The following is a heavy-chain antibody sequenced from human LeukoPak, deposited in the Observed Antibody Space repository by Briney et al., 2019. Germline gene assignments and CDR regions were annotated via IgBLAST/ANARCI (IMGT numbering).Heavy chain of an antibody. Sequence: PGGSLRLSCAASGFTFSSYGMSWVRQAPGKGLEWVSAISGSGGSTYYADSVKGRFTISRDNSKNTLYLQMNSLRAEDTAVYYCAKEVGSSWYGDHWFDPWGQGTLVTVSS. J-gene: IGHJ5*02. CDR2: ISGSGGST. CDR3: AKEVGSSWYGDHWFDP. V-gene: IGHV3-23*01. D-gene: IGHD6-13*01. CDR1: GFTFSSYG.